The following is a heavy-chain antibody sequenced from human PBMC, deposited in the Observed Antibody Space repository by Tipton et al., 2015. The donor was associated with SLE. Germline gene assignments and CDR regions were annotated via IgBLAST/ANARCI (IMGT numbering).Heavy chain of an antibody. CDR2: TYYSGST. V-gene: IGHV4-59*01. CDR1: GGSIGSYY. Sequence: TLSLTCTVSGGSIGSYYWSWIRQPPGKGLEWIGYTYYSGSTNYNPSLKGRVTISVDTSKNQFSRKLSSVTAADTAVYYCAGVRGRGYFQHWGQGTLVTVSS. CDR3: AGVRGRGYFQH. D-gene: IGHD3-10*01. J-gene: IGHJ1*01.